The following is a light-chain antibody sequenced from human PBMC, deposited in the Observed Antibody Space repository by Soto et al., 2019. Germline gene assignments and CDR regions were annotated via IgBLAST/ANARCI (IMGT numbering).Light chain of an antibody. Sequence: DIQLTQSPSFLSASVGDRVTITCRASRAISSYLAWYQQRPGEAPKLLIFAASTLQSGVPSRFXGSGSGXEXXXXXXSLQPEDFATYYCQQFNDYPLTFGGGTKVEIK. CDR2: AAS. J-gene: IGKJ4*01. CDR1: RAISSY. V-gene: IGKV1-9*01. CDR3: QQFNDYPLT.